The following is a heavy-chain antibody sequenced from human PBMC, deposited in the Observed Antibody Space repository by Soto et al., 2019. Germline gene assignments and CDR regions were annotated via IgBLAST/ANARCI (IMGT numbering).Heavy chain of an antibody. V-gene: IGHV3-23*01. CDR2: ISGSGGST. CDR1: GFTFSSYA. D-gene: IGHD6-19*01. CDR3: AKDREQWLVLEDWFDP. Sequence: PGGSLRLSCAASGFTFSSYAMSWVRQAPGKGLEWVSAISGSGGSTYYADSVKGRFTISRDNSKNTLYLQMNSLRAEDTAVYYCAKDREQWLVLEDWFDPWGQGTLVTVSS. J-gene: IGHJ5*02.